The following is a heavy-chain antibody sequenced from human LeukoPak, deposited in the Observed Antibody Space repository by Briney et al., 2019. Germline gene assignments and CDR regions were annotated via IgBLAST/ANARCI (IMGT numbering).Heavy chain of an antibody. CDR1: GFTFSIYE. CDR3: ARNGNLRDMDV. Sequence: GGSLRLSCAASGFTFSIYEMNWVRRAPGKGLEWVSYISSSGSTIYYADSVKGRFTISRDNAKNSLYLQMNSLRAEDTAVYYCARNGNLRDMDVWGKGTTVTVSS. D-gene: IGHD4-23*01. V-gene: IGHV3-48*03. J-gene: IGHJ6*03. CDR2: ISSSGSTI.